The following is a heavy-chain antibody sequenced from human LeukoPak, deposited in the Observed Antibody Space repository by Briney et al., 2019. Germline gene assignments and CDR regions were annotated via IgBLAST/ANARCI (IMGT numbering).Heavy chain of an antibody. J-gene: IGHJ4*02. CDR1: GFTFSSYA. Sequence: GGSLRLSCAASGFTFSSYAMSWVRQAPGKGLEWVPAISGSGGSTYYADSVKGRFTISRDNSKNTLYLQMNSLRAEDTAVYYCAKDLSLATIAYDYWGQGTLVTVSS. V-gene: IGHV3-23*01. D-gene: IGHD5-12*01. CDR2: ISGSGGST. CDR3: AKDLSLATIAYDY.